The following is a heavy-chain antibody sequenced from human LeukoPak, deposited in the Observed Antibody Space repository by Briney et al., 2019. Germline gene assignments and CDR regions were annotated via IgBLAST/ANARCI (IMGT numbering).Heavy chain of an antibody. J-gene: IGHJ4*02. CDR1: GYTFTNYD. V-gene: IGHV1-8*03. D-gene: IGHD3-16*01. Sequence: ASVKVSCKASGYTFTNYDINWVRQATGQGLESMGWMNPNSGNTGYAQKFQGRVTITRNTSISTLYMELSSLRSEDTAVYYCVRVGRGRYPLDFWGQGTLVTVSS. CDR2: MNPNSGNT. CDR3: VRVGRGRYPLDF.